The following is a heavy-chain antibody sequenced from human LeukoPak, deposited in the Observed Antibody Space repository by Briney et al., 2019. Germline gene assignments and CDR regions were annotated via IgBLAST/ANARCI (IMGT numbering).Heavy chain of an antibody. J-gene: IGHJ6*03. CDR2: ISGGGGST. Sequence: PGGSLRLSCAASGFTFSTYAMSWVRQAPGKGLEWVSAISGGGGSTYYADSVKGRFSISRDNSKNTLYLQMNSLRAEDTAVYYCAKDPKKGSGSTGYYYYMDVWGKGTTVTVSS. CDR1: GFTFSTYA. D-gene: IGHD6-25*01. V-gene: IGHV3-23*01. CDR3: AKDPKKGSGSTGYYYYMDV.